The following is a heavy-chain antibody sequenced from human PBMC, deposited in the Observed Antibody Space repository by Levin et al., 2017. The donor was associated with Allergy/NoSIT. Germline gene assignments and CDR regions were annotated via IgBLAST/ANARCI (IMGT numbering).Heavy chain of an antibody. J-gene: IGHJ5*02. Sequence: GESLKISCAASGFTFSSYAMSWVRQAPGKGLEWVSAISGSGGSTYYADSVKGRFTISRDNSKNTLYLQMNSLRAEDTAVYYCAKDRGFLEWLSATWGQGTLVTVSS. CDR1: GFTFSSYA. V-gene: IGHV3-23*01. CDR3: AKDRGFLEWLSAT. CDR2: ISGSGGST. D-gene: IGHD3-3*01.